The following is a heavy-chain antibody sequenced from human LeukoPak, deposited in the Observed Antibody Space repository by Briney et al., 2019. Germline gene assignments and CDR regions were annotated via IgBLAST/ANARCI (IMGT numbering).Heavy chain of an antibody. D-gene: IGHD3-16*01. CDR2: MYSGGST. Sequence: GGSLRLSCAASGFTVSSPSMSWIRQAPGKGLEWVSVMYSGGSTDYADSVKGRFTISRDNSKNTLYLQMNNLRAEDTAVYYCGREAGLRFDYWGQGTLVTVSS. CDR1: GFTVSSPS. J-gene: IGHJ4*02. CDR3: GREAGLRFDY. V-gene: IGHV3-53*01.